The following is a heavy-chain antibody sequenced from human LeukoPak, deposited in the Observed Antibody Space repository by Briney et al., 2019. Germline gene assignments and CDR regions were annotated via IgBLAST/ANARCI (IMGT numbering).Heavy chain of an antibody. V-gene: IGHV4-4*02. J-gene: IGHJ3*02. Sequence: PSETLSLTCAVSGGSISSNNWWSWVRQPPGKGLEWIGEIYHSGNTNYNPSLKSRVTISVDKSKNQFSLKLSSVTAADTAVYYCARKRGHPDAFDIWGQGTMVTVSS. CDR1: GGSISSNNW. CDR3: ARKRGHPDAFDI. D-gene: IGHD3-10*01. CDR2: IYHSGNT.